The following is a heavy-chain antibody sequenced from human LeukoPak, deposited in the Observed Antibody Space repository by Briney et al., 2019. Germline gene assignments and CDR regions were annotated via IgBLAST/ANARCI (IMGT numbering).Heavy chain of an antibody. J-gene: IGHJ5*02. V-gene: IGHV1-18*01. CDR3: ARDIGIGYSSSWYQDNWFDP. D-gene: IGHD6-13*01. Sequence: ASVKVSCKASGYTFTSYGISWVRQAPGQGLEWMGWISAYNGNTNYAQKLQGRVTMTTDTSTGTAYMELRSLRSDDTAVYYCARDIGIGYSSSWYQDNWFDPWDQGTLVTVSS. CDR2: ISAYNGNT. CDR1: GYTFTSYG.